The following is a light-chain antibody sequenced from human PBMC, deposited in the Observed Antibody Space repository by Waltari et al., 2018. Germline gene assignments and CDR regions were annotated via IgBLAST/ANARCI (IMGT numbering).Light chain of an antibody. CDR3: QQSYRTPPLT. CDR2: ATS. J-gene: IGKJ4*01. Sequence: DIQMTQSPPSLSASVGDRVTITCRASPSISVYLNWYQQKPGKAPKVLIYATSRLQSGVPSRCSGSGSGTDFTFTISTVQPEDFSTYYCQQSYRTPPLTSGGGTKVEIK. CDR1: PSISVY. V-gene: IGKV1-39*01.